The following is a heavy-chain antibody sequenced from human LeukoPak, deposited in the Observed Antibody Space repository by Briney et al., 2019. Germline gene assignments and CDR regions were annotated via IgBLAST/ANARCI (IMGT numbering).Heavy chain of an antibody. CDR2: ISGSGGST. J-gene: IGHJ5*02. V-gene: IGHV3-23*01. CDR1: GFTFSSYA. D-gene: IGHD2-15*01. Sequence: GGSLRLSCAASGFTFSSYAMSWVRQAPGKGLEWVSAISGSGGSTYYAASVKGRFTISRDNSKNTLYLQMNSLRAEDTAVYYCAKSRYCSGGSCYSSWFDPWGQGTLVTVSS. CDR3: AKSRYCSGGSCYSSWFDP.